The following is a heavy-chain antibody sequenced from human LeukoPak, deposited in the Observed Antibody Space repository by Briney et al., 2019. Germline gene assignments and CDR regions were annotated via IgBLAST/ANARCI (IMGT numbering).Heavy chain of an antibody. J-gene: IGHJ6*02. CDR3: ARDGSGWSYYYYYGMNV. Sequence: GGSLRLSCAPYGITFTNAWMSWVRQAPGKGLEWVSSISSSSSYIYYEDSVKGRFTISRDNAKNSLYLQMNSLRAEDTAVYYCARDGSGWSYYYYYGMNVWGQGTTVTVSS. D-gene: IGHD6-19*01. CDR2: ISSSSSYI. CDR1: GITFTNAW. V-gene: IGHV3-21*01.